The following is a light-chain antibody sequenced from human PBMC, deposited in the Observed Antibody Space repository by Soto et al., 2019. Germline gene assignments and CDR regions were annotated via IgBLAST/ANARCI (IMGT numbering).Light chain of an antibody. CDR1: ESIISDY. CDR2: ATS. J-gene: IGKJ5*01. Sequence: ELVLTQSPGTLSLSPGETATLACRASESIISDYSAWYQHKPGQSPRLLIYATSKRATGIPDRFSGIGSETDFTLTISRLEPEDFALYYCQQFGRSPLFGQGTQLEIK. CDR3: QQFGRSPL. V-gene: IGKV3-20*01.